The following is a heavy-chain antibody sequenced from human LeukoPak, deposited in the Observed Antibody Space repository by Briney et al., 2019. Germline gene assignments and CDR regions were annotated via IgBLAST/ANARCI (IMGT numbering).Heavy chain of an antibody. CDR2: IYYSGST. J-gene: IGHJ4*02. CDR1: GGSISSYY. V-gene: IGHV4-59*08. CDR3: ARHSNDSSGYYLGYDY. D-gene: IGHD3-22*01. Sequence: SETLSLTCTVSGGSISSYYWSWIRQPPGKGLEWIGYIYYSGSTNYNPSLKSRVTISVDTSKNQFSLKLSSVIAADTAVYYCARHSNDSSGYYLGYDYWGQGTLVTVSS.